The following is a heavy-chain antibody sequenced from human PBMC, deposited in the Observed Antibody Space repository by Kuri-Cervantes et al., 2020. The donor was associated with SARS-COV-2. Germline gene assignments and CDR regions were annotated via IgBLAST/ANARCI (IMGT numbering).Heavy chain of an antibody. CDR2: ISYDGSNK. Sequence: GESLKISCAASGFTFSSYGMHWVRQAPGKGLEWVAVISYDGSNKYYADSVKGRFTIFRDNSKNTLYLQMNSLRAEDTAVYYCAKAYDPYGMDVWGQGTTVTVSS. D-gene: IGHD5-12*01. V-gene: IGHV3-30*18. CDR1: GFTFSSYG. J-gene: IGHJ6*02. CDR3: AKAYDPYGMDV.